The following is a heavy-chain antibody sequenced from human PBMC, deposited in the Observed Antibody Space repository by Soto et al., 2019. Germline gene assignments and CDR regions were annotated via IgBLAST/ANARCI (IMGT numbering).Heavy chain of an antibody. CDR2: ISGSGGST. CDR1: GFTFSSYA. D-gene: IGHD3-22*01. CDR3: AKHPSAYYYDSSGYSLDV. J-gene: IGHJ6*02. Sequence: PGGSLRLSCAACGFTFSSYAMGWVRQAPGKGLEWVSAISGSGGSTYYADSVKGRFTISRDNSKNTLYLQMNSLRAEDTAVYYCAKHPSAYYYDSSGYSLDVWGQGTTVTVSS. V-gene: IGHV3-23*01.